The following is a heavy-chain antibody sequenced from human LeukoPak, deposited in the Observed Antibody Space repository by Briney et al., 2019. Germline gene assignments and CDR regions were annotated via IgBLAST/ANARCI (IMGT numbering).Heavy chain of an antibody. CDR1: GYTFTGYY. D-gene: IGHD6-13*01. CDR2: INPNSGGT. CDR3: ARAYSSSWYSFDY. Sequence: ASVKVSCKASGYTFTGYYMHWVRQAPGQGLEWMGQINPNSGGTNYAQKFQGRVTMTRDTSISTAYMELSRLRSDDTAVYYCARAYSSSWYSFDYWGQGTLVTVSS. J-gene: IGHJ4*02. V-gene: IGHV1-2*06.